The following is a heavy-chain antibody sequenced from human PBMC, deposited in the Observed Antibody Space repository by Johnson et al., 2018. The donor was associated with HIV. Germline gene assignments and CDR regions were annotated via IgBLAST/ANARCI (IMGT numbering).Heavy chain of an antibody. CDR2: ISSTGSTI. CDR3: ARESRTTVVIRGGAFDI. D-gene: IGHD4-23*01. Sequence: QVQLVESGGGLVKPGGSLRLSCAASGFIFSDYYMTWIRQAPGKGLEWVSYISSTGSTIYYADSVKGRFTISRDNSKSTLYLQMNSLRAEDTAVYYCARESRTTVVIRGGAFDIWGQGTMVTVSS. V-gene: IGHV3-11*04. J-gene: IGHJ3*02. CDR1: GFIFSDYY.